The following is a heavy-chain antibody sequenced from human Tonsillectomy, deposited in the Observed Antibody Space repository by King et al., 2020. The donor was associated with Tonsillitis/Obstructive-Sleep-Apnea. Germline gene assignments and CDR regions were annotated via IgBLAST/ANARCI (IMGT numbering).Heavy chain of an antibody. CDR1: GGSISSSSYY. D-gene: IGHD3-22*01. J-gene: IGHJ3*02. V-gene: IGHV4-39*02. Sequence: QLQESGPGLVKPSETLSLTCTVSGGSISSSSYYWGWIRQPPGKGREWIGSIYYSGSTYYNPSLKSRVTISVDTSKNQFSLKLSSLTAAETAVYYCAGDYYDSSGYYPDAFDIWGQGTMVTVSS. CDR2: IYYSGST. CDR3: AGDYYDSSGYYPDAFDI.